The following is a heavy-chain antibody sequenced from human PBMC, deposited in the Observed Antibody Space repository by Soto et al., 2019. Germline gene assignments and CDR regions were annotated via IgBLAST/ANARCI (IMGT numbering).Heavy chain of an antibody. Sequence: GASVKVSCKASGYTFTSYYMHWVRQAPGQGLEWMGIINPSGGSTSYAQKFQGRVTMTTDTSTSTAYMELRSLRSDDTAVYYCARRARALMVRGMDVWGQGTTVTVSS. CDR3: ARRARALMVRGMDV. CDR1: GYTFTSYY. J-gene: IGHJ6*02. V-gene: IGHV1-46*01. CDR2: INPSGGST. D-gene: IGHD3-10*01.